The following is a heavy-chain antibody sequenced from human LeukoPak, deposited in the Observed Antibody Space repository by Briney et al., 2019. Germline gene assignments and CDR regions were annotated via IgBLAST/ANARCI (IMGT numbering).Heavy chain of an antibody. V-gene: IGHV4-39*07. J-gene: IGHJ4*02. Sequence: PSETLSLTCTVSGGSISSSSYYWGWIRQPPGKGLEWIGSIYYSGSTYYNPSLKSRVTISVDTPKNQFSLKLSSVTAADTAVYYCARVYPTYSSGWFFDYWGQGTLVTVSS. CDR3: ARVYPTYSSGWFFDY. CDR1: GGSISSSSYY. D-gene: IGHD6-19*01. CDR2: IYYSGST.